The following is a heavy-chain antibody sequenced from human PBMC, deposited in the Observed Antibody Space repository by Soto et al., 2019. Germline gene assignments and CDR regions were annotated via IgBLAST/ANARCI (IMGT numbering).Heavy chain of an antibody. CDR1: GGSFSGYY. V-gene: IGHV4-34*01. D-gene: IGHD2-15*01. CDR2: INHSGST. CDR3: ARLPAYSVAGRYYYYMDV. J-gene: IGHJ6*03. Sequence: QVQLQQWGAGLLKPSETLSLTCAVYGGSFSGYYWSWIRQPPGKGLEWIGEINHSGSTNYNPSLKSRVTISVDTSKNQFSLKRSSVTAADTAVYYCARLPAYSVAGRYYYYMDVWGKGTTVTVSS.